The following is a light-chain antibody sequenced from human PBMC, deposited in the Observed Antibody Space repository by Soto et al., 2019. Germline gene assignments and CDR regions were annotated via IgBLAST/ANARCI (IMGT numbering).Light chain of an antibody. CDR3: NSYTTTSTVV. V-gene: IGLV2-14*01. CDR1: SSDIGTYNY. J-gene: IGLJ3*02. CDR2: GVS. Sequence: QSALTQPASVSGSPGQSXTISCTGTSSDIGTYNYVSWYQQHPGKAPKLMIYGVSNRPSGIPNRFSGSKSGNTASLTISGLQAEDEADYYCNSYTTTSTVVFGGGTKVTVL.